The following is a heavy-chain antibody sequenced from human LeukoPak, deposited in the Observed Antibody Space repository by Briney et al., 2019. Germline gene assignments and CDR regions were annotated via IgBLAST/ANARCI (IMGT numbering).Heavy chain of an antibody. CDR1: GYSFTSYR. CDR3: ERANRYSISWYPFEY. D-gene: IGHD6-13*01. V-gene: IGHV5-51*01. Sequence: GESLKISCKGSGYSFTSYRNGWGRQLPGKGLEWMGIIYPGDSDTRYSPSLQGQVTISADKSISTAYLQWSSLKASDTAMYYCERANRYSISWYPFEYWGQGTLVTVSS. J-gene: IGHJ4*02. CDR2: IYPGDSDT.